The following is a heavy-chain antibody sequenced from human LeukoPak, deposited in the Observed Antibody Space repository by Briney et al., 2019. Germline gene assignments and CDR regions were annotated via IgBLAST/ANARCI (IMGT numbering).Heavy chain of an antibody. CDR1: GGSISSSSYY. V-gene: IGHV4-61*01. J-gene: IGHJ4*02. Sequence: SETLSLTCTVSGGSISSSSYYWDWIRQPPGKGLEWIGSVYYSGGTNYNPSLKSRVAISADTSKNQFSLKLSSVTAADTAVYYCAREVLAAAGTYDYWGQGNLVTVSS. CDR3: AREVLAAAGTYDY. D-gene: IGHD6-13*01. CDR2: VYYSGGT.